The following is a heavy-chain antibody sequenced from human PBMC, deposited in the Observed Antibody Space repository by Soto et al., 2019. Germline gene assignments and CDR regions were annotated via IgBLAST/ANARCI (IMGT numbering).Heavy chain of an antibody. Sequence: PSETLSLTCAVYGGSFSGYYWSWIRQPPGKGLEWIGEINHSGSTNYNPSLKSRVTISVDTSKNQFSLKLSSVTAADTAVYYCAREESQGFDYWGQGTLVTVSS. V-gene: IGHV4-34*01. D-gene: IGHD3-10*01. CDR3: AREESQGFDY. CDR2: INHSGST. J-gene: IGHJ4*02. CDR1: GGSFSGYY.